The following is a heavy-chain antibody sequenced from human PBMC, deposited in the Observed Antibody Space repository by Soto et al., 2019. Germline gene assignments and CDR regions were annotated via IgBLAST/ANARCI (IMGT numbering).Heavy chain of an antibody. Sequence: EVQLVESGGGLVQPGRSLRLSCAASGFTFDDYAMHWVRQAPGKGLEWVSGISWNSGSIGYADSVKGRFTISRDNAKNSLYLQMNSLRAEDTALYYCAKDAIAVAGGLDYWGQGTLVTVSS. V-gene: IGHV3-9*01. CDR2: ISWNSGSI. CDR1: GFTFDDYA. CDR3: AKDAIAVAGGLDY. D-gene: IGHD6-19*01. J-gene: IGHJ4*02.